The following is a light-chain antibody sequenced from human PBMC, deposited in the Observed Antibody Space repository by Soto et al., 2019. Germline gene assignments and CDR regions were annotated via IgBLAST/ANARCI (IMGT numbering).Light chain of an antibody. V-gene: IGLV1-40*01. Sequence: QSVLKQPPSVSGAPGQRVTISCTGSSSNIGAGYDVHWYQQLPGTAPKLLIYGNSNRPSGVPDRFSGSKSGTSASLAITGLQAEDEADYYCQSYDSSLDVVFGGGTQLTVL. J-gene: IGLJ2*01. CDR2: GNS. CDR1: SSNIGAGYD. CDR3: QSYDSSLDVV.